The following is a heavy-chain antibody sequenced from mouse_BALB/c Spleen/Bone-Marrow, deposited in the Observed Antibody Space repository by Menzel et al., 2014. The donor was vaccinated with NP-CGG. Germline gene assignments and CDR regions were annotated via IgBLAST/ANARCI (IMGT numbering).Heavy chain of an antibody. CDR1: GYTFTSFW. J-gene: IGHJ4*01. Sequence: LQQSGSGLVRPGASVKLSCKASGYTFTSFWMHWVKQRPGQGLEWIGNIYPGSVSTNYDEKFKSKATLTVDTSSSTAYMQLSSLTSEDSAVHYCTRYVGYAMDYWGQGTSVTVSS. V-gene: IGHV1S22*01. D-gene: IGHD3-3*01. CDR2: IYPGSVST. CDR3: TRYVGYAMDY.